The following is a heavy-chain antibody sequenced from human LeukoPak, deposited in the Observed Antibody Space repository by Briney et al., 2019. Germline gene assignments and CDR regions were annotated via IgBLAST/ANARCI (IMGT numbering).Heavy chain of an antibody. D-gene: IGHD3-3*01. CDR2: LSSNNKYI. Sequence: GGSLRLSCAASGFTFSSYIMNWVRQAPGKGLEWVSSLSSNNKYIYYADSVKGRFTISRDNAKNSLYLQMNSLRVEDTAVYYCVREGYDTTXXXFDIWGXGTMVTVSS. V-gene: IGHV3-21*01. CDR3: VREGYDTTXXXFDI. CDR1: GFTFSSYI. J-gene: IGHJ3*02.